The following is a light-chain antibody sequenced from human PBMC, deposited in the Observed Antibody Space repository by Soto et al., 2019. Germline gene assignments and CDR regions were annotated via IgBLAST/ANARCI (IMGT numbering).Light chain of an antibody. V-gene: IGKV1-33*01. Sequence: DIQMTQSPSFLSASVGDRVTFTFQASQDISNYLNWYQQKPGKAPKLLIYDASNLETGVPSRFSGSGSGTDLTFTISSLQPEDIATYYCQQYDKLPITFGQGTRLEIK. CDR2: DAS. CDR3: QQYDKLPIT. CDR1: QDISNY. J-gene: IGKJ5*01.